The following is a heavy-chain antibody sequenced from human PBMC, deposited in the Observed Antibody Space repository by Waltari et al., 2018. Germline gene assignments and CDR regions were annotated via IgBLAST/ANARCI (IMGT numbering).Heavy chain of an antibody. CDR2: IHRSGRT. CDR3: ARDRGRGLYLDT. CDR1: GDYMSSSYW. V-gene: IGHV4-4*02. Sequence: QLQLQQSGPGLVKPSESLSPTCAVSGDYMSSSYWWSWVRQPPGKGLEWIGQIHRSGRTHFNPSLESRVTMSIDTSNNQFSLKMPSATAADTAVYYCARDRGRGLYLDTWGQGTLVTVSP. D-gene: IGHD2-15*01. J-gene: IGHJ4*02.